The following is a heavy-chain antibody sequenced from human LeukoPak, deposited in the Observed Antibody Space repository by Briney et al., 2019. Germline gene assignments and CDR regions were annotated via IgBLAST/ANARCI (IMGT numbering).Heavy chain of an antibody. J-gene: IGHJ4*02. Sequence: PSETLSLTCTVSGGSISSSSYYWGWIRQPPGKGLEWIGSIYYSGSTYYNPSLKSRVTISVDTSKNQFSLKLSSVTAADTAVYYCARVGTTTMVRGVIITGIDCWGQGTLVTVSS. V-gene: IGHV4-39*07. CDR3: ARVGTTTMVRGVIITGIDC. D-gene: IGHD3-10*01. CDR1: GGSISSSSYY. CDR2: IYYSGST.